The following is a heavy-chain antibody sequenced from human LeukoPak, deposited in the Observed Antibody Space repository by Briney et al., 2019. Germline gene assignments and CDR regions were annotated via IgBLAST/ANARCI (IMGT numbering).Heavy chain of an antibody. CDR3: VRRQWELQFFDL. D-gene: IGHD1-26*01. V-gene: IGHV4-59*01. Sequence: SETLSLTCTVSGGSISSYYWSWIRQPPGKGLEWIGYISYSRTTEYHPSLKSRVTISADTSKNQSSLKLNSVTAADTAVYYCVRRQWELQFFDLWGRGTLVAVSS. J-gene: IGHJ2*01. CDR1: GGSISSYY. CDR2: ISYSRTT.